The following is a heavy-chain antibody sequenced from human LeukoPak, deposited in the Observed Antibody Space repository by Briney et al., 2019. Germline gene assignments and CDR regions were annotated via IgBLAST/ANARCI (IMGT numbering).Heavy chain of an antibody. CDR2: IYYSGST. Sequence: KPSETLSLTCTVSGGSISSGDYYWSWIRQPPGKGLEWIGYIYYSGSTYYNPSLKSRVTISVDTSKNQFSLKLSSVTAADTAVYYCARRYSSSWYHWFDPWGQGTLVTVSS. CDR1: GGSISSGDYY. V-gene: IGHV4-30-4*01. D-gene: IGHD6-13*01. CDR3: ARRYSSSWYHWFDP. J-gene: IGHJ5*02.